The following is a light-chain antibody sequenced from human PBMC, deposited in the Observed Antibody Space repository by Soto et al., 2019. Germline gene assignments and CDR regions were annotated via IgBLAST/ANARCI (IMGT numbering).Light chain of an antibody. Sequence: IQLTQSPSFLSASVGNRVTLNCMASQGIRNFLAWYQQKPGKAPNLLISATSTLQSGVPSRFSGSGSGTEFTLTISSLQPEDFATYYCQKFNDNPTFGQGTRLEIK. V-gene: IGKV1-9*01. CDR2: ATS. J-gene: IGKJ5*01. CDR1: QGIRNF. CDR3: QKFNDNPT.